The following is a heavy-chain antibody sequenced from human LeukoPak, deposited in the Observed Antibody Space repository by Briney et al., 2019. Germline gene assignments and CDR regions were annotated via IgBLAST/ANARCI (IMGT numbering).Heavy chain of an antibody. CDR2: IKQDGSEE. CDR3: ARWRGGFCSSTSCPGGLDY. Sequence: GGSLRLSCAASGFTFSSFWMSWVRQAPGKGLEWVANIKQDGSEEYYVDSVKGRFTISRDNAKNSLYLQMNSLRAEDTAVYYCARWRGGFCSSTSCPGGLDYWSQGTLVTVSS. CDR1: GFTFSSFW. V-gene: IGHV3-7*01. D-gene: IGHD2-2*01. J-gene: IGHJ4*02.